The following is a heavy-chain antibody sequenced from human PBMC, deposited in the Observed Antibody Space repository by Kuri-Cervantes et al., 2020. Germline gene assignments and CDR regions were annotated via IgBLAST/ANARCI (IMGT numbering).Heavy chain of an antibody. Sequence: ASVKVSCKASGYTFTSYAMNWVRQAPGQGLEWMGWINAGNGNTKYSQKFQGRVTITRDTSASTAYMELNSLRSEDTAVYYCARDGCEYSGSDPCGWGQGTLVTVSS. CDR2: INAGNGNT. J-gene: IGHJ4*02. D-gene: IGHD5-12*01. V-gene: IGHV1-3*01. CDR3: ARDGCEYSGSDPCG. CDR1: GYTFTSYA.